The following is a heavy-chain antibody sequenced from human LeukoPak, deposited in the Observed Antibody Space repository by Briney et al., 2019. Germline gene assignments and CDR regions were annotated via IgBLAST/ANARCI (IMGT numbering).Heavy chain of an antibody. J-gene: IGHJ6*03. D-gene: IGHD1-1*01. CDR1: GFYFSSYS. V-gene: IGHV3-21*01. CDR3: ARVEATTGRNYHYYYMDV. CDR2: INSGSTYM. Sequence: GGSLRLSCGASGFYFSSYSMNWVRQSPGKGLEWVSSINSGSTYMYYADSLKGRFTISRDNAKNSLHLQMDSLRAEDTAVYFCARVEATTGRNYHYYYMDVWGKGTTVTVSS.